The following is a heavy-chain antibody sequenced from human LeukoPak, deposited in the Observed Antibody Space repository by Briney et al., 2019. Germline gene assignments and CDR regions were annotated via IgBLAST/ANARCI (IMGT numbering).Heavy chain of an antibody. CDR1: GAXLSGYY. CDR2: IYYSGGT. Sequence: SETLSLTCSVSGAXLSGYYCSWIRQPPGKGLEWIGYIYYSGGTNYNPSLKSRVTISVDTSKNHFSLNLRSVTAADTAVYYCARGNGYNYYWGQGTLVTVSS. J-gene: IGHJ4*02. V-gene: IGHV4-59*01. D-gene: IGHD5-24*01. CDR3: ARGNGYNYY.